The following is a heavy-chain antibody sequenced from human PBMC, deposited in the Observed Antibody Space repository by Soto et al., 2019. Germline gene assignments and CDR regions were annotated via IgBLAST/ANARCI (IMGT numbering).Heavy chain of an antibody. J-gene: IGHJ5*02. V-gene: IGHV4-39*01. CDR2: IYYSGST. D-gene: IGHD2-15*01. Sequence: QLQLQESGPGLVKPSETLSLTCTVSGGSISSSSYYWGWIRQPPWKGLEWIRSIYYSGSTYYNPSLKSRVTISVDTSKNRCCLRLSCVAAAATAVYYCASPLGDYCSGGSCYPTYWFDPLGQGTLVTVS. CDR1: GGSISSSSYY. CDR3: ASPLGDYCSGGSCYPTYWFDP.